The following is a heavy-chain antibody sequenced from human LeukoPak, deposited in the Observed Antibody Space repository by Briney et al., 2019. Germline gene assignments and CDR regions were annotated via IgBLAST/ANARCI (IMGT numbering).Heavy chain of an antibody. D-gene: IGHD2-8*01. J-gene: IGHJ4*02. CDR1: GGSISSYY. CDR2: IYYSGST. CDR3: ARPCTNGVCLGSL. V-gene: IGHV4-39*07. Sequence: SETLSLTCTVSGGSISSYYWGWIRQPPGKGLEWIGSIYYSGSTYYNPSLKSRVTISVDTSKNQFSLKLSSVTAADTAVYYCARPCTNGVCLGSLWGQGTLVTVSS.